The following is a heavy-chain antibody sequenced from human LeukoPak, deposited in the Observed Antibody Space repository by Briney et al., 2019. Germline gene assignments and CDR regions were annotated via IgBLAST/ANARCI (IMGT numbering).Heavy chain of an antibody. J-gene: IGHJ4*02. V-gene: IGHV3-11*01. CDR1: GFSLSDYY. Sequence: GGSLRLSCAVSGFSLSDYYMTWIRQVPGKGLEWISYITATGSTTYYADSLKGRFTISRDTAKSFVYLQMNSLRVDDTAVYYCARRTIITPGGFDYWGQGTLVTVSS. D-gene: IGHD3-10*01. CDR2: ITATGSTT. CDR3: ARRTIITPGGFDY.